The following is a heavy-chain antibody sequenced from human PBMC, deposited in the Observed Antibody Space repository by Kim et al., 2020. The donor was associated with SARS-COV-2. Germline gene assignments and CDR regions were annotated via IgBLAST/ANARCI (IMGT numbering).Heavy chain of an antibody. CDR1: GFTFSSYG. J-gene: IGHJ5*02. CDR2: IWYDGSNK. V-gene: IGHV3-33*06. D-gene: IGHD3-22*01. CDR3: AKSALLNYYDSSGYYGWFDP. Sequence: GGSLRLSCAASGFTFSSYGMHWVRQAPGKGLEWVAVIWYDGSNKYYADSVKGRFTISRDNSKNTLYLQMNSLRAEDTAVYYCAKSALLNYYDSSGYYGWFDPWGQGTLVTVSS.